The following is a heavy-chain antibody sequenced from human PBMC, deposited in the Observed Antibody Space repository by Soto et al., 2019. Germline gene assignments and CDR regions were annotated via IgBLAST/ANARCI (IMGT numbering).Heavy chain of an antibody. CDR1: GFTFSNAW. D-gene: IGHD6-13*01. CDR2: IKSKTDGGTT. Sequence: LRLSCAASGFTFSNAWMSWVRQAPGKGLEWVGRIKSKTDGGTTDYAAPVKGRFTISRDDSKNTLYLQMNSLKTEDTAVYYCTTEPGYSSSWSPPGFQHWGQGTLVTVSS. CDR3: TTEPGYSSSWSPPGFQH. V-gene: IGHV3-15*01. J-gene: IGHJ1*01.